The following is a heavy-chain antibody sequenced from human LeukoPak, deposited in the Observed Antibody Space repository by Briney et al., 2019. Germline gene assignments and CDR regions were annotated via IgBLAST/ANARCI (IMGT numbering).Heavy chain of an antibody. CDR3: ARRGMYYDNYFDY. V-gene: IGHV1-8*01. CDR2: MNPNSGNK. CDR1: GYTFTSYD. D-gene: IGHD3-9*01. Sequence: ASVKVSCKASGYTFTSYDINWVRQATGQGLEWMGWMNPNSGNKGYAQKFQGRVTITADESTSTAYMELSSLRSEDTAVYYCARRGMYYDNYFDYWGQGTLVTVSS. J-gene: IGHJ4*02.